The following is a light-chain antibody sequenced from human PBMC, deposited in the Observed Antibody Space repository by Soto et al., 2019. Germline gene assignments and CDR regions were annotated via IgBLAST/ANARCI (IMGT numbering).Light chain of an antibody. CDR3: QQYGSSPPGT. Sequence: EIVLTQSPGTLSFSPGERATLSCRASQSVSSSYLAWYQQKPGQAPRLLIYGASSRATGIPDRFSGSGSGTDFTLTISRLEPEDVAVYYCQQYGSSPPGTFGQGTKVDIK. V-gene: IGKV3-20*01. CDR2: GAS. J-gene: IGKJ1*01. CDR1: QSVSSSY.